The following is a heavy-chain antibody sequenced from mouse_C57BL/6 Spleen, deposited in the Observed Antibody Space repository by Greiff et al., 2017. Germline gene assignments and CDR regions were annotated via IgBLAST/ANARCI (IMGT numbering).Heavy chain of an antibody. CDR1: GYTFTSYG. D-gene: IGHD1-1*01. J-gene: IGHJ2*01. Sequence: VQLQQSGAELARPGASVKLSCKASGYTFTSYGISWVKQRTGQGLEWIGEIYPRSGNTYYNEKFKGKATLTADKSSSTAYMELRSLTSEDSAVYFCARSSITTVVAPYYFDYWGQGTTLTVSS. CDR2: IYPRSGNT. V-gene: IGHV1-81*01. CDR3: ARSSITTVVAPYYFDY.